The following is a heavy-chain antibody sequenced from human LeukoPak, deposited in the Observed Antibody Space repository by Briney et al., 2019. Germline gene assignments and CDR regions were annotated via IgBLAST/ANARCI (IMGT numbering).Heavy chain of an antibody. V-gene: IGHV4-4*02. CDR2: IYHSGST. Sequence: PSGTLSLTCAVSGGSISSRNWWGGVRQPPGKGLEGIGEIYHSGSTNYNPSLKTRVTISVDKSKNQFSLKLSSVTAADTAVYYCARASHDYGDYSHFDYWGQGTLVTVSS. CDR3: ARASHDYGDYSHFDY. D-gene: IGHD4-17*01. J-gene: IGHJ4*02. CDR1: GGSISSRNW.